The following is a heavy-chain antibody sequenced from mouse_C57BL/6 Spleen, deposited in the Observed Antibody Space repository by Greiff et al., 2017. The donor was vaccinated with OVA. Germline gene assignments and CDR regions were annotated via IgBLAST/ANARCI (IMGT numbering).Heavy chain of an antibody. J-gene: IGHJ1*03. Sequence: QVQLQQPGAELVRPGSSVKLSCKASGYTFTSYWMDWVKQRPGQGLEWIGNIYPSDSETHYNQKFKDKATLTVDKSSSTAYMQLSSLTSEDSAVYYCACITTVAAGYFDVWGTGTTVTVSS. V-gene: IGHV1-61*01. CDR1: GYTFTSYW. CDR2: IYPSDSET. D-gene: IGHD1-1*01. CDR3: ACITTVAAGYFDV.